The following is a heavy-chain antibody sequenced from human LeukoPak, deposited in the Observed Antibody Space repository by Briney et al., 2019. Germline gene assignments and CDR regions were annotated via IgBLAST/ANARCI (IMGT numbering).Heavy chain of an antibody. CDR2: IIPIFGTA. CDR3: AREAYSSGWHRDYFDY. V-gene: IGHV1-69*13. J-gene: IGHJ4*02. Sequence: SVKVSCKASGGTFSSYAISWVRQAPGQGLEWMGGIIPIFGTANYAQKFQGRVTITADESTSTAHMELSSLRSEDTAVYYCAREAYSSGWHRDYFDYWGQGTLVAVSS. D-gene: IGHD6-19*01. CDR1: GGTFSSYA.